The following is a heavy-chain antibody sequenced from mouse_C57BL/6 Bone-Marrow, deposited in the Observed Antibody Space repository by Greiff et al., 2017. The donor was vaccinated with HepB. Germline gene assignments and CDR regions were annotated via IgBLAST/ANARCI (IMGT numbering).Heavy chain of an antibody. CDR3: ARSTGEAY. V-gene: IGHV1-50*01. CDR1: GYTFTSYW. Sequence: VQLQQPGAELVKPGASVKLSCKASGYTFTSYWMQWVKQRPGQGLEWIGEIDPSDSYTNYNQKFKGKATLTVDTSSSTAYMQLSSLTSEDSAVYYCARSTGEAYWGQGTTLTVSS. CDR2: IDPSDSYT. J-gene: IGHJ2*01.